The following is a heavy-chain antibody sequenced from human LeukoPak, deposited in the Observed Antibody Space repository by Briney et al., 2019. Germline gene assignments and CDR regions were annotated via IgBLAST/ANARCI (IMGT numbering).Heavy chain of an antibody. J-gene: IGHJ4*02. V-gene: IGHV4-30-4*01. CDR1: GGSISSGDYY. Sequence: SETLSLTCTVSGGSISSGDYYWSWIRQPPGKGLEWIGYIYYSGSTYYNPSLKSRVTISVDTSKNQFSLKLSSVTAADTAVYYCARVYYDSSGLYYFDYWAREPWSPSPQ. D-gene: IGHD3-22*01. CDR3: ARVYYDSSGLYYFDY. CDR2: IYYSGST.